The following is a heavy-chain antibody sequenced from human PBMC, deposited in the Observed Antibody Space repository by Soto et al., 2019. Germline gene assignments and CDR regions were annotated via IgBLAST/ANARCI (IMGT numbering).Heavy chain of an antibody. Sequence: QVQLQESGPGLVKPSGTLSLTCAVSGGSISSSNWWSWVRQPPGKGLEWIGEIYHSGSTNYNPSLKSLVTISLDKSKNQFSLKLSSVTAADTAVYYCASVRGGYHDAMDVWGQGTTVTVSS. V-gene: IGHV4-4*02. CDR2: IYHSGST. J-gene: IGHJ6*02. CDR1: GGSISSSNW. D-gene: IGHD3-10*02. CDR3: ASVRGGYHDAMDV.